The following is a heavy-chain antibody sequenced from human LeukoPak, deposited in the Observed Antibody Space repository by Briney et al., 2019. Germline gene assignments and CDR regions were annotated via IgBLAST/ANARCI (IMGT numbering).Heavy chain of an antibody. Sequence: ASVKVSCKASGYTFTSYGISWVRQAPGQGLEWMGWISAYNGNTNYAQKLQGRVTMTTGTSTSTAYMELRSLRSDDTAVYYCAHLNYDILTGYPGAFDIWGQGTMVTVSS. V-gene: IGHV1-18*01. CDR3: AHLNYDILTGYPGAFDI. J-gene: IGHJ3*02. CDR2: ISAYNGNT. CDR1: GYTFTSYG. D-gene: IGHD3-9*01.